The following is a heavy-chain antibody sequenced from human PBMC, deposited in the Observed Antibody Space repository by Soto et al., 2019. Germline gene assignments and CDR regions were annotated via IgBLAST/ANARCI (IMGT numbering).Heavy chain of an antibody. Sequence: PGESLKISCKASGYSFNRYWIGWVRQMPGQGLEWMGVIFPDDSDIRHSPAFRGQVTISAETSINTVYLQYTGLQASDTATYSCARRISWYYFDSWGQGTPVTVSS. D-gene: IGHD1-1*01. V-gene: IGHV5-51*01. CDR1: GYSFNRYW. J-gene: IGHJ4*02. CDR2: IFPDDSDI. CDR3: ARRISWYYFDS.